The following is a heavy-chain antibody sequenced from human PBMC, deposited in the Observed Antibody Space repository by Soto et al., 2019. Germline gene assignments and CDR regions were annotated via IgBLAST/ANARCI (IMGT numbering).Heavy chain of an antibody. J-gene: IGHJ4*02. CDR2: IYYSGST. CDR3: ARHGTIAVAGAIDY. V-gene: IGHV4-30-4*01. CDR1: GGSISSGDYY. Sequence: PSETLSLTCTVPGGSISSGDYYWSWIRQPPGKGLEWIGYIYYSGSTYYNPSLKSRVTISVDTSKNQFSLKLSSVTAADTAVYYCARHGTIAVAGAIDYWGQGTLVNVSS. D-gene: IGHD6-19*01.